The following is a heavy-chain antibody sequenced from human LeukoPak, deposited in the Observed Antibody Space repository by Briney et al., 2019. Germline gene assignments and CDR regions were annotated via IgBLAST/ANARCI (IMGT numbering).Heavy chain of an antibody. J-gene: IGHJ4*02. CDR1: GFTFSDYW. Sequence: GGSLRLSCAASGFTFSDYWMSWVRQAPGKGLEWGANIRQDGSERYYVDSVKGRFTISRDNAKNSLYLQMNSLRAEDTAVYYCARDLGYCTSNSCLHHFDYWGQGTLVTVSS. CDR2: IRQDGSER. D-gene: IGHD2-2*01. V-gene: IGHV3-7*01. CDR3: ARDLGYCTSNSCLHHFDY.